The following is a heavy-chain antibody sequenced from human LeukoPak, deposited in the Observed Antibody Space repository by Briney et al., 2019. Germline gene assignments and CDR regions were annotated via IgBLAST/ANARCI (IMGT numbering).Heavy chain of an antibody. CDR3: ARGVDYYGV. CDR2: IYYSGST. CDR1: GGSISGYY. V-gene: IGHV4-59*12. J-gene: IGHJ4*02. D-gene: IGHD3-10*01. Sequence: SETLSLTCTVSGGSISGYYWNWIRQPPGKGLEWIGYIYYSGSTNYNPSLKSRVTISVDTSKKQFSLKLSSVTAADTAVYYCARGVDYYGVWGQGTLVTVSS.